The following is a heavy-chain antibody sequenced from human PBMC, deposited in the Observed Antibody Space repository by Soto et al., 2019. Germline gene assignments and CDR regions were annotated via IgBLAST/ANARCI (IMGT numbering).Heavy chain of an antibody. CDR2: IKQDGSEK. CDR3: ARENQSTIFGVVNQYYYYGMDV. V-gene: IGHV3-7*05. J-gene: IGHJ6*02. CDR1: GFTFSSYW. D-gene: IGHD3-3*01. Sequence: GGSLRLSCAASGFTFSSYWMSWVRQAPGKGLEWVANIKQDGSEKYYVDSVKGRFTISRDNAKNSLYLQMNGLRAEDTAVYYCARENQSTIFGVVNQYYYYGMDVWGQGTTVTVSS.